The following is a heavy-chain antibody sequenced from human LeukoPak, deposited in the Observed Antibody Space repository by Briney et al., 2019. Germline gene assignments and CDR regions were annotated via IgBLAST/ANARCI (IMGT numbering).Heavy chain of an antibody. J-gene: IGHJ4*02. V-gene: IGHV3-21*01. D-gene: IGHD5-24*01. CDR2: IDFTSRYI. Sequence: GGSLRLSCAASGFTFSSYAMSWVRQAPGKGLEWVSSIDFTSRYIYNADSVKGRFTTSRDNAKNSLDLQMNSLKVEDTAVYYCGRGWAVDFWGQGTLVTVSS. CDR1: GFTFSSYA. CDR3: GRGWAVDF.